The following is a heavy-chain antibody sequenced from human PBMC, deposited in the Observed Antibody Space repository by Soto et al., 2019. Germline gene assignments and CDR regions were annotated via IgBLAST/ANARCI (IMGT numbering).Heavy chain of an antibody. V-gene: IGHV3-9*01. CDR1: GFTFDDYA. J-gene: IGHJ6*02. Sequence: EVQLVESGGGLVQPGRSLRLSCAASGFTFDDYAMHWVRQAPGKGLEWVSGISWNSGSIGYADSVKGRFTISRDNAKNSLYLQMNSLRAEDTALYYGAKGDSSSFYYGMDVGGQGTTVTVSS. CDR2: ISWNSGSI. CDR3: AKGDSSSFYYGMDV. D-gene: IGHD6-13*01.